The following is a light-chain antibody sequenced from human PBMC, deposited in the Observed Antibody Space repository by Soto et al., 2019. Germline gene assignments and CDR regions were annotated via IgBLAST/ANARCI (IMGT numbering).Light chain of an antibody. CDR3: QQYDNLPRYT. V-gene: IGKV1-33*01. Sequence: DIQMNQSPSSLSASVGDRVTITCQASQDISNYLNWYEQKPGKAPKLLIYDASNWETGVPTRFSRRGSEKDAIYTISSLQPEDITTYYCQQYDNLPRYTFGQGTKLEIK. CDR1: QDISNY. J-gene: IGKJ2*01. CDR2: DAS.